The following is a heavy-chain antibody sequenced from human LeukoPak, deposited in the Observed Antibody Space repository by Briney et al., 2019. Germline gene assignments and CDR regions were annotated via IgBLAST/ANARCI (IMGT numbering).Heavy chain of an antibody. CDR2: ISSSSSSI. V-gene: IGHV3-21*01. J-gene: IGHJ4*02. Sequence: GGSLRLSCAASGFTFNSYSMNWVRQAPGKGLEWVSSISSSSSSIYYADSVKGRFTLSRDNAKNSLYLQMNSLRAEDTAVYYCARASGDIVVTATMGSYWGQGTLVTVSS. CDR1: GFTFNSYS. D-gene: IGHD2-15*01. CDR3: ARASGDIVVTATMGSY.